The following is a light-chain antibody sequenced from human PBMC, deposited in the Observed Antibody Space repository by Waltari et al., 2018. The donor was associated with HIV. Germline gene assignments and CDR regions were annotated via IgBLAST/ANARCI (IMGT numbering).Light chain of an antibody. V-gene: IGLV2-23*02. CDR3: CSYAGSVV. CDR1: SSDVGNYHH. J-gene: IGLJ2*01. Sequence: QSALTQPASVSGSPGKSITIYSTGSSSDVGNYHHFSWYQQHPGKAPKLMIFEVRKRPSGLSIRFSVSKSGNTASLTFSGLHAEDEAYYYCCSYAGSVVFGGGTKLTVL. CDR2: EVR.